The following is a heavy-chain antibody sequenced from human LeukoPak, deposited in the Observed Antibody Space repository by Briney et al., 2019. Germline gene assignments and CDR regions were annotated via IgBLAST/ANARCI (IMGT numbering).Heavy chain of an antibody. CDR3: ASHHGDYYYYMDV. V-gene: IGHV1-46*01. D-gene: IGHD4-17*01. Sequence: ASVKVSCKASGYTFTSYYMHWVRQAPGQGLEWMGIINPSGGSTSYAQKFQGRVTMTRDTSTSTVYMELSSLRSEDTAVYYCASHHGDYYYYMDVWGKGTTVTISS. CDR2: INPSGGST. J-gene: IGHJ6*03. CDR1: GYTFTSYY.